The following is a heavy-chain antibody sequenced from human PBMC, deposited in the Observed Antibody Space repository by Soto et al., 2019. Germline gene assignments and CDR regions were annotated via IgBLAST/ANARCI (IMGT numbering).Heavy chain of an antibody. J-gene: IGHJ4*02. CDR2: IKSKADGGTT. CDR1: EFTFANAW. V-gene: IGHV3-15*01. Sequence: EVQLVVSGGDLVKPGGSLRLSCAASEFTFANAWISWVRQAPGKGLEWVGRIKSKADGGTTDYAAPVKGRFTISRDESQNTLYLQMNSLKTEDTAVYYCTSLYYGHWGQGTLVTVSS. CDR3: TSLYYGH. D-gene: IGHD4-17*01.